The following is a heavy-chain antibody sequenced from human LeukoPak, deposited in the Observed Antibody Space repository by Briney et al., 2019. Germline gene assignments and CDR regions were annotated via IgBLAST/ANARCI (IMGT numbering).Heavy chain of an antibody. D-gene: IGHD6-13*01. CDR3: ARGQRAAGFRVSMDV. Sequence: KTSETLSLTCTVSGGSITSNSYSWGWIRQPPGKGLQWIVTLSYTGTNYYNPSLKSRVTMPVDTSKNQLSLKLSYVTAADTAVYYCARGQRAAGFRVSMDVWGKGTTVTVSS. J-gene: IGHJ6*03. V-gene: IGHV4-39*01. CDR1: GGSITSNSYS. CDR2: LSYTGTN.